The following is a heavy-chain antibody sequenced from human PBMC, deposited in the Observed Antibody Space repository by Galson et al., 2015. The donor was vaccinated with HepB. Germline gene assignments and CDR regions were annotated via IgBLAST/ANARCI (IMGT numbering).Heavy chain of an antibody. CDR2: IKAKRDNYAT. V-gene: IGHV3-73*01. Sequence: SLRLSCAASGFTFSDSPIHWVRQFSGKGLEWVGRIKAKRDNYATEYGASVKGRFTISRDDSNNVAYLQMKNLKTEDTALYFCTRLLTPNPDALDIWGQGTMVTVSS. CDR3: TRLLTPNPDALDI. CDR1: GFTFSDSP. J-gene: IGHJ3*02. D-gene: IGHD1-26*01.